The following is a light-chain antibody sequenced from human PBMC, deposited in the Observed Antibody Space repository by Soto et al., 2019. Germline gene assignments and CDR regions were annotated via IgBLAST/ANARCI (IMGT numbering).Light chain of an antibody. V-gene: IGKV3-15*01. CDR2: GAS. Sequence: EIVLTQSPATLSLPPGDRATLSCRASQSVSSSYLAWYQQKPGQAPRLLIYGASTRATGIPARFSGSGSGTEFTLTISSLQSEDFAVYYCQQYNNWPLTFGGGTKVDIK. CDR1: QSVSSSY. J-gene: IGKJ4*01. CDR3: QQYNNWPLT.